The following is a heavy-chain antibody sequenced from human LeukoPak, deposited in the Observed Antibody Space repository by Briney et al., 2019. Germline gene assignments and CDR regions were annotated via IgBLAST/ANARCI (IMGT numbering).Heavy chain of an antibody. Sequence: SQTLSLTCTVSGDSISSGYYWSWVRQHPGKGLEWIGYIHPSGTTYSNPSLESRVSISADTSKNHFSLRLTSVTAADTAIYFCARGRDDSKAGSDWGQGTLVTVSS. CDR3: ARGRDDSKAGSD. J-gene: IGHJ4*02. D-gene: IGHD3-22*01. V-gene: IGHV4-31*03. CDR1: GDSISSGYY. CDR2: IHPSGTT.